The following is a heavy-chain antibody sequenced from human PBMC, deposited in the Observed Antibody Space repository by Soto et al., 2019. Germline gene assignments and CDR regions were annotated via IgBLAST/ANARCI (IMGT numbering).Heavy chain of an antibody. Sequence: EVQLVESGGGLVQPGGALRLSCAASGFDFSNSWIHWVHQVPGKGLVWVSHINSDGSGTTYADSEKGRFTISRDNAKKTVYLQMNSLRAEDTVVYYCAKDTGGDMDVWGQATTVTISS. CDR3: AKDTGGDMDV. V-gene: IGHV3-74*01. CDR1: GFDFSNSW. CDR2: INSDGSGT. D-gene: IGHD2-15*01. J-gene: IGHJ6*02.